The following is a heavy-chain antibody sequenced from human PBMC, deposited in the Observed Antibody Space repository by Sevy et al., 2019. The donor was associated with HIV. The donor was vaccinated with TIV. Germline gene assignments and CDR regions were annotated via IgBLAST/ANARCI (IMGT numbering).Heavy chain of an antibody. J-gene: IGHJ6*02. Sequence: ASVKVSCKASGYTFTSYGISWVRQAPGQGLEWMGWISAYNGNTNYAQKLQGRVTMTTDTSTSTAYMELRSLRSDDTAVYYCARVAQYCSGGSCYPIAPAGMDVWGQGTTVTVSS. D-gene: IGHD2-15*01. CDR2: ISAYNGNT. CDR1: GYTFTSYG. V-gene: IGHV1-18*01. CDR3: ARVAQYCSGGSCYPIAPAGMDV.